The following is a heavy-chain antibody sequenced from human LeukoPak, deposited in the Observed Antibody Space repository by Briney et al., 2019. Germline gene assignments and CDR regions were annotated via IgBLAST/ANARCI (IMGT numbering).Heavy chain of an antibody. V-gene: IGHV4-59*08. D-gene: IGHD5-24*01. CDR3: ARRHHNWDY. Sequence: SETLSLTCTVSGGSINNCYWSWIRQPPGKGLEWIGYIYYSGSTNYNPSLRSRVTISVDTSKNQFSLELTSVTAADTAVYYCARRHHNWDYWGQGTLVTVSS. CDR2: IYYSGST. J-gene: IGHJ4*02. CDR1: GGSINNCY.